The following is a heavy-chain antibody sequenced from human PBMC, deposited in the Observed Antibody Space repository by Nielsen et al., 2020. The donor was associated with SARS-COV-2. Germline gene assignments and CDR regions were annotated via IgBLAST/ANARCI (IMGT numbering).Heavy chain of an antibody. CDR3: AKLELGGYCSSTSCYEAD. D-gene: IGHD2-2*01. V-gene: IGHV3-23*01. Sequence: GGSLRLSCAASGFTFSSYAMSWVRQAPGKGLEWVSAISGSGGSTYYADSVKGRFTISRDNSKNTLYLQMNSLRAEDTAVYYCAKLELGGYCSSTSCYEADWGQGTLVTVSS. CDR1: GFTFSSYA. J-gene: IGHJ4*02. CDR2: ISGSGGST.